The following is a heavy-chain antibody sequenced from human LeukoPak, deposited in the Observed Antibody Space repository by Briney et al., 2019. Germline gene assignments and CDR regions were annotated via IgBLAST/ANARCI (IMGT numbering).Heavy chain of an antibody. CDR1: GYTFTSYG. CDR2: IIPIFGTA. Sequence: ASVKVSCKASGYTFTSYGISWVRQAPGQGLEWMGGIIPIFGTANYAQKFQGRVTITADESTSTAYMELRSLRSDDTAVYYCARGRNGDIVVVPAADDAFDIWGQGTMVTVSS. CDR3: ARGRNGDIVVVPAADDAFDI. V-gene: IGHV1-69*13. J-gene: IGHJ3*02. D-gene: IGHD2-2*01.